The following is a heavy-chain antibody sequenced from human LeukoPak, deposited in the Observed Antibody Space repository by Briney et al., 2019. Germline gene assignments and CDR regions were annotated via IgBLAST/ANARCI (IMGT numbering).Heavy chain of an antibody. J-gene: IGHJ4*01. D-gene: IGHD4-17*01. CDR1: GVPLSHYA. Sequence: PGGSLRLSCTASGVPLSHYAMHWVRQAPGRGLEWVAVISFDGTNKYYGDSVEGRFSVSRDNSKNTLYLQMNSLRPDDTAMYYCATAYGDYEPIDYWGHGTLVTVYS. CDR3: ATAYGDYEPIDY. V-gene: IGHV3-30*04. CDR2: ISFDGTNK.